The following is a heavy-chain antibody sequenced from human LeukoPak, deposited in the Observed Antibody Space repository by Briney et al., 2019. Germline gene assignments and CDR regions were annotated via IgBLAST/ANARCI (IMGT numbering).Heavy chain of an antibody. J-gene: IGHJ4*02. Sequence: ASVKVSRKASGYTFTGYYMHWVRQAPGQGLEWMGWINPNSGGTNYAQKFQGRVTITADESTSTAYMELSSLRSEDTAVYYCARDSDIAAAGTFDYWGQGTLVTVSS. CDR2: INPNSGGT. D-gene: IGHD6-13*01. CDR3: ARDSDIAAAGTFDY. CDR1: GYTFTGYY. V-gene: IGHV1-2*02.